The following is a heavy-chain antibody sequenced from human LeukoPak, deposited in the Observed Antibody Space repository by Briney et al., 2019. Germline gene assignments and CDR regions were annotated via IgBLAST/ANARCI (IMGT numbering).Heavy chain of an antibody. D-gene: IGHD3-3*01. CDR2: IYYSGST. Sequence: NPSETLSLTCTVSGGSISSYYWSWIRQPPGKGLEWIGYIYYSGSTNYNPSLKSRVTISVDTSKSQFSLKLSSVTAADTAVYYCARGVYDFWSGYYYWGQGTLVTVSS. CDR1: GGSISSYY. CDR3: ARGVYDFWSGYYY. V-gene: IGHV4-59*01. J-gene: IGHJ4*02.